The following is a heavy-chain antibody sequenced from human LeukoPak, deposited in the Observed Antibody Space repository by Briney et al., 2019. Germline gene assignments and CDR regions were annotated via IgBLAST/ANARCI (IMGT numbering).Heavy chain of an antibody. CDR2: IYYSGST. D-gene: IGHD5-18*01. CDR3: ARDFRLGGYSYGHGWFDP. CDR1: GGSISSGGYY. V-gene: IGHV4-31*03. Sequence: SETLSLTCTVSGGSISSGGYYWSWIRQHPGKGLEWIGYIYYSGSTYYNPSLKSRVTISVDTSKNQFSLKLSSVTAADTAVYYCARDFRLGGYSYGHGWFDPWGQGTLVTVSS. J-gene: IGHJ5*02.